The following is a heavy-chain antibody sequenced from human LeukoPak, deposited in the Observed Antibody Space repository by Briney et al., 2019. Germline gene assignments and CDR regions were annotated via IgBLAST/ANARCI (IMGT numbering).Heavy chain of an antibody. CDR2: INAGNGNT. J-gene: IGHJ5*02. CDR3: ARDGDYDRVFDP. CDR1: GYTFTSYA. V-gene: IGHV1-3*01. Sequence: ASVKVSCKASGYTFTSYAMHWLRQAPGQRLEWMGWINAGNGNTKYSQKFQGRVTITRDTSASTAYMELSSLRSEDTAVYYCARDGDYDRVFDPWGQGTLVTVSS. D-gene: IGHD3-22*01.